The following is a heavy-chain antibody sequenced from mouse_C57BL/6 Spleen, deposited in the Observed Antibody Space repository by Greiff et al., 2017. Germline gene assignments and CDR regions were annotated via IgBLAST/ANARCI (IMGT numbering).Heavy chain of an antibody. V-gene: IGHV5-9*01. D-gene: IGHD1-1*01. J-gene: IGHJ4*01. CDR1: GFTFSSYT. Sequence: EVKLVESGGGLVKPGGSLKLSCAASGFTFSSYTMSWVRQTPEKRLEWVATISGGGGNTYYPDSVKGRFTIYRDNAKNTLYLHMSSLRSEDTALYYCALSTHYYAMDYWGQGTSVTVSS. CDR3: ALSTHYYAMDY. CDR2: ISGGGGNT.